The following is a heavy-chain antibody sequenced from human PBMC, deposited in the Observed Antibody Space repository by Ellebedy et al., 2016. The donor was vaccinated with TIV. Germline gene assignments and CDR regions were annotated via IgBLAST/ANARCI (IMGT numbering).Heavy chain of an antibody. V-gene: IGHV4-38-2*02. CDR3: ARDQYDILTGYGIDY. J-gene: IGHJ4*02. Sequence: SETLSLXCTVSGYSISSGYYWGWIRQPPGKGLEWIGSIYHSGSTYYNPSLKSRVTISVDTSKNQFSLKLSSVTAADTAVYYCARDQYDILTGYGIDYWGQGTLVTVSS. D-gene: IGHD3-9*01. CDR1: GYSISSGYY. CDR2: IYHSGST.